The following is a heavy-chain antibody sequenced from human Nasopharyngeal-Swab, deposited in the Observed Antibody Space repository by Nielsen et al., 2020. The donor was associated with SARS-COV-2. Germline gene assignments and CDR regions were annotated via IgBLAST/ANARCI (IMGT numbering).Heavy chain of an antibody. D-gene: IGHD2-15*01. V-gene: IGHV1-8*01. CDR1: GYTFTSYD. Sequence: ASVKVSCKASGYTFTSYDINWVRQATGQGLEWMGWMNPNSGNTGYAQKFQGRVTMTRNTSISTAYMELSSLRSEDTAVYYRARDIVVVVAATPYYYYGMDVWGQGTTVTVSS. J-gene: IGHJ6*02. CDR2: MNPNSGNT. CDR3: ARDIVVVVAATPYYYYGMDV.